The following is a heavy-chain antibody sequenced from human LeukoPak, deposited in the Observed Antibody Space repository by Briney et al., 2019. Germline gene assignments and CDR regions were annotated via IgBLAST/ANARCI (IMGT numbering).Heavy chain of an antibody. CDR3: ARDYLAYCGGDCYLGYDY. CDR1: GYTFTGYY. D-gene: IGHD2-21*02. CDR2: INPNSGGT. V-gene: IGHV1-2*06. Sequence: ASVKVSCKASGYTFTGYYMHWVRQAPGQGLEWMGRINPNSGGTNYAQKFQGRVTMTTDTSTSTAYMELRSLRSDDTAVYYCARDYLAYCGGDCYLGYDYWGQGTLVTVSS. J-gene: IGHJ4*02.